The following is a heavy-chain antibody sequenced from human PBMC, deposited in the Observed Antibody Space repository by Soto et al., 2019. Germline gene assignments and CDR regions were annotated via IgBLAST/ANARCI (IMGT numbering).Heavy chain of an antibody. V-gene: IGHV1-2*02. J-gene: IGHJ4*02. Sequence: QVQLVQSGAEVKKPGASVKVSCKTSGSAFTGSFVHWVRQAPGQGLEWMGWINAYGGTTYAQNFQGRVTMTRDTSIDTAFMELRTLRSDDTAVYYCAREFQRGLDYWGQGTLVTVSS. CDR2: INAYGGT. CDR3: AREFQRGLDY. D-gene: IGHD3-10*01. CDR1: GSAFTGSF.